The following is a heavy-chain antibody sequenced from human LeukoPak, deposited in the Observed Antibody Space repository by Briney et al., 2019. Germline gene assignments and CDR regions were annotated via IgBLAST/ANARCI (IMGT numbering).Heavy chain of an antibody. J-gene: IGHJ3*02. CDR1: GFTFSSYW. Sequence: PGGSLRLSCAVSGFTFSSYWMSWVRQAPGKGLEWIGYIYYSGSTNYNPSLKSRVTISVDTSKNQFSLKLSSVTAADTAVYYCAREIRDGIDAFDIWGQGTMVTVSS. V-gene: IGHV4-59*01. CDR3: AREIRDGIDAFDI. CDR2: IYYSGST. D-gene: IGHD1-1*01.